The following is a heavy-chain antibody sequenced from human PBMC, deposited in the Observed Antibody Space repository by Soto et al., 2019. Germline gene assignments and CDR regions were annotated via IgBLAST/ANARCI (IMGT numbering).Heavy chain of an antibody. CDR2: FNPSGGST. J-gene: IGHJ2*01. V-gene: IGHV1-46*02. Sequence: QVQLVQSRAEVKKPGASVKVSCKASGYTFNSYYIHWVRQAPGQGLEWMGIFNPSGGSTNYPQKLQGRVTLTRDTSTSTGYMELSSLRSEDTAIYYCARGGYDWYFDLWGRGTLVTVSS. CDR3: ARGGYDWYFDL. D-gene: IGHD5-18*01. CDR1: GYTFNSYY.